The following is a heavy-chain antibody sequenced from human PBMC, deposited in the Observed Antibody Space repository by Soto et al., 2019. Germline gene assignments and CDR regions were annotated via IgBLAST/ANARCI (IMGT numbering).Heavy chain of an antibody. CDR2: IYSGGST. V-gene: IGHV3-66*01. J-gene: IGHJ4*02. CDR3: XXXXXXXXXXXFDY. Sequence: EVQLVESGGGLVQPGGSLRLSCAASGVTVSSNYXXWXXXXXXXXXEWVSVIYSGGSTYYADSVKGRFTISRDNSXXXXXXXXXXXXXXXXXXXXXXXXXXXXXXXXFDYWGQGTLVTVSS. CDR1: GVTVSSNY.